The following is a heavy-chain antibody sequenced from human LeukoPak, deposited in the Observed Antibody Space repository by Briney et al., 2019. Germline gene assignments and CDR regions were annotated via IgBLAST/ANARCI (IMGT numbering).Heavy chain of an antibody. CDR3: TTDIEYYYDSSPSEGLMGY. Sequence: KPGGSLRLSCAASGFTFSSYEMNWVRQAPGKGLEWVGRIKSKTDGGTTDYAAPVKGRFTISRDDSKNTVCLQMNSLKTEDTAVYYCTTDIEYYYDSSPSEGLMGYWGQGTLVTVSS. V-gene: IGHV3-15*01. CDR1: GFTFSSYE. D-gene: IGHD3-22*01. J-gene: IGHJ4*02. CDR2: IKSKTDGGTT.